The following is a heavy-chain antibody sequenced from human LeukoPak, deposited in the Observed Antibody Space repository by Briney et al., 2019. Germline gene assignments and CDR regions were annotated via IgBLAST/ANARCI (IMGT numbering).Heavy chain of an antibody. Sequence: GGSLRLSCAASGFTFDDYAMHWVRQAPGKGLEWVSGISWNSGRLVYADSVEGRFTISRDNAKNSLYLQMNSLRAEDTALYYCAKNKASRGWYGGYFDYWGQGTLVTVSS. CDR3: AKNKASRGWYGGYFDY. J-gene: IGHJ4*02. V-gene: IGHV3-9*01. CDR2: ISWNSGRL. D-gene: IGHD6-19*01. CDR1: GFTFDDYA.